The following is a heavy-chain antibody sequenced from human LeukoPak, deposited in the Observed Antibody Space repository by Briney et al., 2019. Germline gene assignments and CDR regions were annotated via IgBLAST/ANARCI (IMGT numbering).Heavy chain of an antibody. J-gene: IGHJ6*03. D-gene: IGHD2-15*01. CDR3: ARGTTTVDIVVVVAATPIYYMDV. Sequence: PSETLSLTCAVYGGSFSGYYWSWIRQPPGKGLEWIGEINHSGSTNYNPSLKSRVTISVDTSKNQFSLKLSSVTAADTAVYYCARGTTTVDIVVVVAATPIYYMDVWGKGTTVTVSS. CDR1: GGSFSGYY. CDR2: INHSGST. V-gene: IGHV4-34*01.